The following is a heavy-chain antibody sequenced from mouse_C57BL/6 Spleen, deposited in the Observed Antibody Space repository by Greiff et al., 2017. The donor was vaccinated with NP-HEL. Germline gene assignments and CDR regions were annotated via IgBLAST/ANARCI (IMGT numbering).Heavy chain of an antibody. D-gene: IGHD4-1*01. CDR2: IWGDGST. J-gene: IGHJ1*03. CDR1: GFSLTSYG. CDR3: ARDGTGTGYFDV. Sequence: VQVVESGPGLVAPSQSLSITCTVSGFSLTSYGVSWVRQPPGKGLEWLGVIWGDGSTNYHSALISRLSISKDNSKSQVFLKLNSLQTDDTATYYWARDGTGTGYFDVWGTGTTVTVSS. V-gene: IGHV2-3*01.